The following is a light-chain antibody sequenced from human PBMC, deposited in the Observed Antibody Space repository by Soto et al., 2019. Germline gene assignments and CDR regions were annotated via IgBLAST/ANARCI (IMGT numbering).Light chain of an antibody. V-gene: IGKV3-15*01. Sequence: VVTQSPATLSVFPGETATLSCRASQSVSSDLAWYQQRPGQAPRLLIYGASTRATGIPARFRGSGSGTEFSLTISSLRSEDFATYYCQQYNTWHPKMAFGRGTKVEIK. CDR1: QSVSSD. CDR2: GAS. J-gene: IGKJ1*01. CDR3: QQYNTWHPKMA.